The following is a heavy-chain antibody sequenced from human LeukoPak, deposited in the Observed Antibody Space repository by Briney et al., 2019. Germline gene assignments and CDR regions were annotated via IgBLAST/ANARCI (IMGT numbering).Heavy chain of an antibody. Sequence: GGSLRLSCAMSGFNFNTYSMNWVRQAPGKGPEWVSSISSTSNYIYYAESVKGRFAVSRDNAKNSLYLQMNSLRADDTAVYYCARAGDILLVSYFHYYGMDVWGQGTTVIVSS. CDR1: GFNFNTYS. J-gene: IGHJ6*02. CDR3: ARAGDILLVSYFHYYGMDV. CDR2: ISSTSNYI. D-gene: IGHD7-27*01. V-gene: IGHV3-21*01.